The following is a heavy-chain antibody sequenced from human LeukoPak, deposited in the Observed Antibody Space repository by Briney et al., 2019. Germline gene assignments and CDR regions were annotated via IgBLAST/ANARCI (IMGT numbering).Heavy chain of an antibody. J-gene: IGHJ4*02. CDR3: ARDRGIAVASTPDY. CDR2: IKPNSGGT. V-gene: IGHV1-2*02. CDR1: GYTFTGYY. Sequence: ASVKVSCKASGYTFTGYYMHWVRQAPGQGLEWMGWIKPNSGGTNYAQKFQGRVTMTRDTSISTAYMELSRPRSDDTAVYYCARDRGIAVASTPDYWGQGTLVTVSS. D-gene: IGHD6-19*01.